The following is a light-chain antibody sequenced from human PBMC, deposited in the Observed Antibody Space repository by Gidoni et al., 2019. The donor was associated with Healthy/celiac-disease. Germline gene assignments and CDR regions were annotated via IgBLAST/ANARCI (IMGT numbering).Light chain of an antibody. Sequence: DIQMTQSPSTLSTSVGDRVTITCRASQSISSWLAWYQQKPGKAPKLLIYDASSLVSWVPSRFSGSGSGTEFTLTISSLQPDDFATYYCQQYNSYSSTTFGPGTKVDIK. CDR2: DAS. CDR3: QQYNSYSSTT. CDR1: QSISSW. J-gene: IGKJ3*01. V-gene: IGKV1-5*01.